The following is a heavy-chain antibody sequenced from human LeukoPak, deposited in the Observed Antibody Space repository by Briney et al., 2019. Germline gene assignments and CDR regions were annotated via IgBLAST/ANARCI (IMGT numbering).Heavy chain of an antibody. Sequence: SETLSLTCAVYGGSFNGYYWSWIRQPPGKGLEWIGEIIHSGRTSYNPSLKSRVTISVDTSKNQFSLKLSSVTAADTAVYYCARDPFGPYDSSGYYSGWGRGTLVTVSS. CDR3: ARDPFGPYDSSGYYSG. J-gene: IGHJ4*02. CDR2: IIHSGRT. CDR1: GGSFNGYY. V-gene: IGHV4-34*12. D-gene: IGHD3-22*01.